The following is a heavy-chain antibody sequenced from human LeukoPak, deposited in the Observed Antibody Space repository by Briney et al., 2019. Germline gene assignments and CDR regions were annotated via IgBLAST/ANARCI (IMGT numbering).Heavy chain of an antibody. Sequence: GGSLRLSRAASGFTFSNYAMHWVRQAPGKGLEWVAVISYDGSNKYYADSVKGRFTISRDNAKNSLYLQMNSLRAEDTAVYYCARGGSGFERYFDLWGCGTLVTVSS. D-gene: IGHD6-19*01. CDR2: ISYDGSNK. CDR3: ARGGSGFERYFDL. J-gene: IGHJ2*01. V-gene: IGHV3-30-3*01. CDR1: GFTFSNYA.